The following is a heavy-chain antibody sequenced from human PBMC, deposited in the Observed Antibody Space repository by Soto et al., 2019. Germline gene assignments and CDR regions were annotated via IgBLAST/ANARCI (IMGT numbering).Heavy chain of an antibody. V-gene: IGHV3-48*02. J-gene: IGHJ4*02. CDR3: ARDWRRTYYYYGYTAVWDY. Sequence: PGGSLRLSCAASGFTFSSYSMNWVRQAPGKGLEWVSYISSSSSTIYYADSVKGRFTISRDNAKNSLYLQMNSLRDEDTAVYYCARDWRRTYYYYGYTAVWDYRDQGTLVTGFS. CDR1: GFTFSSYS. CDR2: ISSSSSTI. D-gene: IGHD3-10*01.